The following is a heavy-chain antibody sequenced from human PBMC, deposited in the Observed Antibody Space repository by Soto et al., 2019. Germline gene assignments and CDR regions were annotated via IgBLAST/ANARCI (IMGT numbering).Heavy chain of an antibody. Sequence: EVQLLESGGGLVQPGGSLRLSCAASGFTFSSYAMSWVRQAPGKGLEWVSAISGSGGSTYYVDSVKGRFTISRDNSKNTLYLQMNSLRAEDTAVYYCAKYGNDYIWGSYRLPGYFDYWGQGTLVTVSS. CDR3: AKYGNDYIWGSYRLPGYFDY. V-gene: IGHV3-23*01. J-gene: IGHJ4*02. CDR2: ISGSGGST. D-gene: IGHD3-16*02. CDR1: GFTFSSYA.